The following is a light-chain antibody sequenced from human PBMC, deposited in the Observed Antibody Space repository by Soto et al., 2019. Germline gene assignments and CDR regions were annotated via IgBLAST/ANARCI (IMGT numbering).Light chain of an antibody. CDR2: NNN. CDR3: STWDDSLSGPV. Sequence: QSVLTQPPSVSEAPRQRVTISCSGSSSNIGNNAVNWYQQLPGKAPKLLIYNNNQRPSGVPGRFSGSKFGTSASLAISGLRSEDEADYYCSTWDDSLSGPVFGGGTKLTVL. V-gene: IGLV1-36*01. CDR1: SSNIGNNA. J-gene: IGLJ3*02.